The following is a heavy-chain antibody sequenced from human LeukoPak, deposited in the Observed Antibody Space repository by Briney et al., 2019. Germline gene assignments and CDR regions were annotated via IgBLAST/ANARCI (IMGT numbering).Heavy chain of an antibody. CDR3: ARDSTITMVRGVRIFDY. J-gene: IGHJ4*02. Sequence: PSQTLSLTCAVSGGSISSGGYSWSWIRQPPGKGLEWIGYIYHSGSTYYNPSLKSRVTISVDTSKNQFSLKLSSVTAADTAVYYCARDSTITMVRGVRIFDYWGQGTLVTVSS. V-gene: IGHV4-30-2*05. D-gene: IGHD3-10*01. CDR1: GGSISSGGYS. CDR2: IYHSGST.